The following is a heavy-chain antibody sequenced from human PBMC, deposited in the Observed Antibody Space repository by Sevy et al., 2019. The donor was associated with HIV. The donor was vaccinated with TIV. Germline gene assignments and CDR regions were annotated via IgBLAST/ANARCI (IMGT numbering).Heavy chain of an antibody. V-gene: IGHV3-30-3*01. CDR3: ARDFIAAADARWGGYFDY. Sequence: GGSLRLSCAASGFTFSSYAMHWVRQAPGKGLEWVAVISYDGSNKYYADSVKGRFTISRDNSKNTLYLQMNSLRAEDTAVYYCARDFIAAADARWGGYFDYWGQGTMVTVSS. J-gene: IGHJ4*02. CDR2: ISYDGSNK. CDR1: GFTFSSYA. D-gene: IGHD6-13*01.